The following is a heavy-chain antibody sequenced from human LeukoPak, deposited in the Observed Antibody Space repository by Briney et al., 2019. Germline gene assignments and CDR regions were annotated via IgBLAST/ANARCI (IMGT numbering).Heavy chain of an antibody. CDR1: GFTFSSYA. D-gene: IGHD2-15*01. V-gene: IGHV3-30*18. CDR2: ISSDGSHT. CDR3: AKAKGNYCSGGICYSRVFDY. J-gene: IGHJ4*02. Sequence: GGSLRLSCAASGFTFSSYAMHWVRQAPDKGLEWVAVISSDGSHTNYADSVKGRFTISRDNSKNTLYLQMNSLRVEDTAVYYCAKAKGNYCSGGICYSRVFDYWGQGTLGTVSS.